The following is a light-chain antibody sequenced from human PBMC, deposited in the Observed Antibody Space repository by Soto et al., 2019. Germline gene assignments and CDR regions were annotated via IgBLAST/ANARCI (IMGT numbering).Light chain of an antibody. J-gene: IGKJ4*01. CDR2: DGT. CDR1: QHISDY. CDR3: HQYFNPRT. V-gene: IGKV1-33*01. Sequence: DTRLTQSPSSLSASVGDRVTITCQASQHISDYLNWYQQKPGKAPKLLIYDGTKLETGVPSRFSGSGSGTEFTVNISSLQPEDTATYYCHQYFNPRTFGGGTKVEIK.